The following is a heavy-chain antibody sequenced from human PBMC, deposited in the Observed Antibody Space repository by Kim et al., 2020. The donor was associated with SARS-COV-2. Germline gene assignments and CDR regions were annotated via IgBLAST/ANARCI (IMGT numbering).Heavy chain of an antibody. CDR2: T. V-gene: IGHV3-15*01. J-gene: IGHJ3*01. Sequence: THFAALVEGRFTISIDDSKNMLYLQINSLKTDDTAVYYCTTFNRQNAFDVWGRGTMVIVSS. CDR3: TTFNRQNAFDV.